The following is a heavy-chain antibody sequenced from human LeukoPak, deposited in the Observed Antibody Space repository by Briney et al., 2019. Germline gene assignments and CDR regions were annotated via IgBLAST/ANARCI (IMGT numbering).Heavy chain of an antibody. V-gene: IGHV1-69*13. CDR1: GGTFSSYA. J-gene: IGHJ4*02. CDR3: ARSSKLELRSYFDY. Sequence: ASVKVSCKASGGTFSSYAISWVRQAPGQGLEWMGGIIPIFGTANYAQKFQGRVTITADESMSTAYMELSSLRSEDTAVYYCARSSKLELRSYFDYWGQGTLVTVSS. D-gene: IGHD1-7*01. CDR2: IIPIFGTA.